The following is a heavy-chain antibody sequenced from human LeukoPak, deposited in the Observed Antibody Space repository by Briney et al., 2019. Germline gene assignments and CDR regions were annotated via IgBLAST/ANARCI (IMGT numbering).Heavy chain of an antibody. V-gene: IGHV7-4-1*02. CDR1: GYIFTSHG. J-gene: IGHJ4*02. Sequence: WASVKVSCKASGYIFTSHGMNWVRQAPGQGLEWMGWINTNTGNPMYAQGFTGRFVFSLDTSVSTAYLEISSLKGEDTAVYYCARDQGSSTFDYWGQGTLVTVSS. CDR3: ARDQGSSTFDY. CDR2: INTNTGNP.